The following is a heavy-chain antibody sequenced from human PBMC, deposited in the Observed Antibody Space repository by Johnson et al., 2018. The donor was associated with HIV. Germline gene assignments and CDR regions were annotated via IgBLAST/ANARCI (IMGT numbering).Heavy chain of an antibody. Sequence: QVQLVESGGGLVKPGGSLRLSCAASGFTFSSYAMHWVRQAPGKGLEWVAVISYDGSNKYYADSVKGRFTISRDNSKNTLYLQMNSVRAEDTAVYYCARDVPPCSSSISDAFDIWGQGTMVTVSS. CDR2: ISYDGSNK. D-gene: IGHD6-6*01. J-gene: IGHJ3*02. CDR1: GFTFSSYA. CDR3: ARDVPPCSSSISDAFDI. V-gene: IGHV3-30*04.